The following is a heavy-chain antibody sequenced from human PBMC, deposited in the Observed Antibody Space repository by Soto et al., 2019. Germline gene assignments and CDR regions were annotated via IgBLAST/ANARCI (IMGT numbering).Heavy chain of an antibody. CDR3: ARDWESTVSTWSFGAF. Sequence: QVQLVQSGAEVKKPGSSVKVSCKASGGTFSPYTINWVRQAPGQGLEWMGRIIPFLGVTNYAQKFQARVTLTADKSTTTAYMELSGLRLEDTAVYYCARDWESTVSTWSFGAFWGRGTLVTVSS. J-gene: IGHJ4*02. CDR2: IIPFLGVT. CDR1: GGTFSPYT. D-gene: IGHD3-10*01. V-gene: IGHV1-69*08.